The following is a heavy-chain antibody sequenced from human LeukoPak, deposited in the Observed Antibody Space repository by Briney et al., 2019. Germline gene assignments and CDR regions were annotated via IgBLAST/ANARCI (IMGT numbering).Heavy chain of an antibody. CDR1: GGSISSSSYY. V-gene: IGHV4-39*01. CDR2: IYYSGST. CDR3: ARQYGDIVVVPAATTYYYYYYMDV. J-gene: IGHJ6*03. D-gene: IGHD2-2*01. Sequence: PSETLSLTCTVSGGSISSSSYYWGWIRQPPGKGLEWIGSIYYSGSTYYNPSLKSRVTISVDTSKNQFSLKLSSVTAADTAVYYCARQYGDIVVVPAATTYYYYYYMDVWGKGTTVTISS.